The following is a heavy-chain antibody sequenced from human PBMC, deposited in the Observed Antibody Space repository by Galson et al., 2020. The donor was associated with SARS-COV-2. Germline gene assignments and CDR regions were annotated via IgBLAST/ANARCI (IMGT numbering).Heavy chain of an antibody. CDR3: AKIQGYGFGS. V-gene: IGHV3-23*01. D-gene: IGHD3-16*01. CDR1: GFTFSSHA. CDR2: IGDSGAAT. Sequence: GGSLRLSCAVSGFTFSSHAMSWVRQAPGKGLEWVSTIGDSGAATYHADAVKGRFTISRDNSRDTLFLQMHSLRADDTAVYYCAKIQGYGFGSWGQGFLVTVSS. J-gene: IGHJ4*02.